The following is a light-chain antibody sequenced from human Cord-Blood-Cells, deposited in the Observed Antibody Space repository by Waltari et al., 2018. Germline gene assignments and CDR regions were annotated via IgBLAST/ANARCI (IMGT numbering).Light chain of an antibody. CDR2: SNN. CDR1: STNLGSNT. CDR3: AAWDDSLNGYV. J-gene: IGLJ1*01. V-gene: IGLV1-44*01. Sequence: QSVLTQPPSASGTPGQRVTIPCSGSSTNLGSNTVNWYQQLPGTAPKHLIYSNNQRPSGVPARFSGSKSGTTASLAISGLQSEDETDYYCAAWDDSLNGYVFGTGTKVTVL.